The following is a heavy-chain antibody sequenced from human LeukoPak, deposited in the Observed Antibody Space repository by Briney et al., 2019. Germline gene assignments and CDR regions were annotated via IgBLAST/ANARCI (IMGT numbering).Heavy chain of an antibody. D-gene: IGHD2-21*02. CDR2: IYYSGST. CDR3: ARGGRQQWLLFAFHI. Sequence: SETLSLTCTVSGGSISNYYWRWLRQAPGKGLEWIGNIYYSGSTNYTPSLKSRVTLSVNTSKNQSSLNLSSVTAADTAVYYCARGGRQQWLLFAFHIWGQGTMVTVSS. CDR1: GGSISNYY. V-gene: IGHV4-59*01. J-gene: IGHJ3*02.